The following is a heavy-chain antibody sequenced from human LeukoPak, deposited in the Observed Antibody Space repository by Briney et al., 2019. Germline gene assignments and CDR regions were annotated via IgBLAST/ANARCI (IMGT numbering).Heavy chain of an antibody. CDR3: ARNHYYDILTGYVTYGMDV. Sequence: ASVKVSCKASGYTFTSYAMHWVRQAPGQRPEWMGWINAGNGNTKYSQKFQGRVTITRDTSASTAYMELRSLRSDDTAVYYCARNHYYDILTGYVTYGMDVWGQGTTVTVSS. V-gene: IGHV1-3*01. D-gene: IGHD3-9*01. CDR1: GYTFTSYA. CDR2: INAGNGNT. J-gene: IGHJ6*02.